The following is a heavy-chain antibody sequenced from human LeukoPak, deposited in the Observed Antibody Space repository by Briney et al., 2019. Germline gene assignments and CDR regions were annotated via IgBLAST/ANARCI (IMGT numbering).Heavy chain of an antibody. CDR2: INPNSGGT. CDR1: GYTFTGYY. CDR3: ARAPKSVYYFDY. V-gene: IGHV1-2*02. J-gene: IGHJ4*02. Sequence: ASVKVSCKASGYTFTGYYMHWVRQAPGQGLEWMGWINPNSGGTNYAQKFQGRVTMTRDTSTSTVYMELSSLRSEDTAVYYCARAPKSVYYFDYWGQGTLVTVSS. D-gene: IGHD1-14*01.